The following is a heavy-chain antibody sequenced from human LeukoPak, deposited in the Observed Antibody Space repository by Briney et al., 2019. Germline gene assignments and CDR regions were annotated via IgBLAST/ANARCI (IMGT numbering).Heavy chain of an antibody. V-gene: IGHV1-2*02. J-gene: IGHJ5*02. CDR3: ARAPKSRLVGVPKGPFDP. Sequence: ASVKVSCKASGYTFTSYGISWVRQAPGQGLEWMGWINPNSGGTNYAQKFQGRVTMTRDTSISTAYMELSRLRSDDTAVYYCARAPKSRLVGVPKGPFDPWGQGTLVTVSS. CDR1: GYTFTSYG. D-gene: IGHD3-3*01. CDR2: INPNSGGT.